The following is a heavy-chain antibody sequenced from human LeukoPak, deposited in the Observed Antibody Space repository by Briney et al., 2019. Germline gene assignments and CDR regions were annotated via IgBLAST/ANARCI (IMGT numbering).Heavy chain of an antibody. J-gene: IGHJ4*02. CDR3: ARRSGIAVAGAFDY. CDR1: GFTFSNYA. CDR2: ISGSGDST. D-gene: IGHD6-19*01. V-gene: IGHV3-23*01. Sequence: GGSLRLSCAASGFTFSNYAVRWVRQAPGKGLEWVSGISGSGDSTYYADSVKGRFTISRDNSKNTLYLQVNSLRAEDTAVYYCARRSGIAVAGAFDYWGQGTLVTVSS.